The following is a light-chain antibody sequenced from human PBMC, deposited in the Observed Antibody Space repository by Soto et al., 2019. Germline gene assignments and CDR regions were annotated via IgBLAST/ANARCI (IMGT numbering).Light chain of an antibody. CDR1: SSDVGGYNY. V-gene: IGLV2-14*01. Sequence: QSALTQPASVSGSPGQSITISCTGTSSDVGGYNYVSWYQQHPGKAPKLMIYEVSNRPSGVSNRFSGSKSGNTASLTISGLQAEDEADYYCCSYTGPSSVLIGGGTKVTVL. J-gene: IGLJ2*01. CDR2: EVS. CDR3: CSYTGPSSVL.